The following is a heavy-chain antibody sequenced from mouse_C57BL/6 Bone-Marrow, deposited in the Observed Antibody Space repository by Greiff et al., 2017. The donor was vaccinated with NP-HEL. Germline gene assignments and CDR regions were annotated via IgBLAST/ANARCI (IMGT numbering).Heavy chain of an antibody. CDR1: GFSLTSYA. J-gene: IGHJ4*01. CDR3: ARNTVVAPYYYAMDY. D-gene: IGHD1-1*01. Sequence: VQVVESGPGLVAPSQSLSITCTVSGFSLTSYAISWVRQPPGKGLEWLGVIWTGGGTNYNSALKSRLSISKDNSKSQVFLKMNSLQTDDTARYYCARNTVVAPYYYAMDYWGQGTSVTVSS. CDR2: IWTGGGT. V-gene: IGHV2-9-1*01.